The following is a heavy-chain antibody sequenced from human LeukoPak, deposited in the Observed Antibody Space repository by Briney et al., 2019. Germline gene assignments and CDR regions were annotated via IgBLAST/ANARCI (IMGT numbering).Heavy chain of an antibody. Sequence: GESLKISCKASGYTFTTYWIGWVRQLPGKGLEWMGIISPGDSDTRYSPSFQGQATISVDKSVSTAYLQWNSLKASDTAMYYCARHGYDFWSGPPDFWGQGTLVTVSS. D-gene: IGHD3-3*01. CDR2: ISPGDSDT. J-gene: IGHJ4*02. CDR1: GYTFTTYW. CDR3: ARHGYDFWSGPPDF. V-gene: IGHV5-51*01.